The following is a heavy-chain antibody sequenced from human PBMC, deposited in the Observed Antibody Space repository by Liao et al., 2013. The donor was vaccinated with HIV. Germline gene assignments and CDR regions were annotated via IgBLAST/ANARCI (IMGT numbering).Heavy chain of an antibody. CDR1: GGSFSSYY. Sequence: QVQLQESGPGLVKPSETLSLTCNVSGGSFSSYYWSWIRQSPGKGLEWIGYIFHSGSAKYNPSLKGRVTISLDTSKSQSQFSLKLTSVTAADTAVYYCARDPGAYYVDFWGQGTLVTVSS. V-gene: IGHV4-59*01. CDR3: ARDPGAYYVDF. J-gene: IGHJ4*02. CDR2: IFHSGSA.